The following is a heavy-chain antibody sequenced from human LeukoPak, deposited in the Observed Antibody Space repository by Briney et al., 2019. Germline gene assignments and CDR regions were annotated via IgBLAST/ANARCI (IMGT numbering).Heavy chain of an antibody. CDR1: GFTFSSYD. J-gene: IGHJ3*02. CDR3: ARGNVRGAFDI. CDR2: IGTAGDT. D-gene: IGHD3-10*02. V-gene: IGHV3-13*01. Sequence: GGSLRLSCAASGFTFSSYDMHWVRQATGKGLEWVSAIGTAGDTYYPGSVKGRFTISRENAKNSLYLQMNSLRAGDTAVYYCARGNVRGAFDIWGQGTTVTVSS.